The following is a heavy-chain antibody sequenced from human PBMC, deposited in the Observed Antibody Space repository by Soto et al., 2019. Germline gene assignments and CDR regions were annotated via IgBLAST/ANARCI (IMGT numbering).Heavy chain of an antibody. Sequence: QVQLVESGGGVVQPGRSLRLSCAASGFTFSSYGRHWVRQAPGKGLEWVGVISYDGSNKYYADTVKGRFTISRDNSKNTLHLQMNSLRAEDTAVYYCAKVGDYDSSGYYWRYYYYGMDVWGQGTTVTVSS. CDR1: GFTFSSYG. CDR2: ISYDGSNK. D-gene: IGHD3-22*01. J-gene: IGHJ6*02. V-gene: IGHV3-30*18. CDR3: AKVGDYDSSGYYWRYYYYGMDV.